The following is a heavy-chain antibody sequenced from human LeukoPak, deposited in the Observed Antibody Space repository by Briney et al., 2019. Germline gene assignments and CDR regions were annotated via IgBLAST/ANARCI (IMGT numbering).Heavy chain of an antibody. CDR3: ARDGITGTTSSEFDP. J-gene: IGHJ5*02. V-gene: IGHV4-38-2*02. Sequence: SETLSLTCTVSGYSISSGYYWGWIRQPPGKGLEWIGSIYHSGSTYYNPSLKSRVTISVDTSKNQFSLKLSSVTAADTAVYYCARDGITGTTSSEFDPWSQGTLVTVSS. D-gene: IGHD1-7*01. CDR2: IYHSGST. CDR1: GYSISSGYY.